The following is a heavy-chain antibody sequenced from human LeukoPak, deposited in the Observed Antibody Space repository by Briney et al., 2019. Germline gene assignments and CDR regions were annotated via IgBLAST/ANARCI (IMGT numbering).Heavy chain of an antibody. D-gene: IGHD3-3*01. CDR1: GDSISSYF. J-gene: IGHJ3*02. CDR2: IYYSGTT. V-gene: IGHV4-59*01. Sequence: PSETLSLTRTVSGDSISSYFWSWIRQPPGKGLEWIGYIYYSGTTNHNPSLKSRVTISVETSKNQFSLKLSSVTTADTAVYYCARTDRTGALGRFRMRSDAFDIWGQGTMVTVSS. CDR3: ARTDRTGALGRFRMRSDAFDI.